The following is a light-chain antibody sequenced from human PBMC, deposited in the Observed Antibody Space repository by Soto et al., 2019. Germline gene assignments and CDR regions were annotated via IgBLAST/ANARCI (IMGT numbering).Light chain of an antibody. CDR3: QQYVTSSPRT. CDR2: GIS. CDR1: HTISSSY. V-gene: IGKV3-20*01. Sequence: EIVLTQSPGTLSLSPGERATLSCRASHTISSSYLAWYQQKLGLVPRLLMYGISRRATGIPDRFSGSGSGTDFTLTITRLEPEDFAVYYCQQYVTSSPRTFGQGTKVDIK. J-gene: IGKJ1*01.